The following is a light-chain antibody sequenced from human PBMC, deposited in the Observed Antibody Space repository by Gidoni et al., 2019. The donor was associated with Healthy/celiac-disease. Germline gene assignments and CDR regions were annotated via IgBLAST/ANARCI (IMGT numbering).Light chain of an antibody. CDR3: ETS. J-gene: IGLJ3*02. CDR1: SGHSSYI. CDR2: LEGSGSY. V-gene: IGLV4-60*02. Sequence: QPVLTQSSSASASLGSSVKLTCTLSSGHSSYIIAWHQQQPGKAPRYLMKLEGSGSYNKGSGVPDRFSGSSSGADRYLTISNLQFEDEADYYCETSFGGGTKLTVL.